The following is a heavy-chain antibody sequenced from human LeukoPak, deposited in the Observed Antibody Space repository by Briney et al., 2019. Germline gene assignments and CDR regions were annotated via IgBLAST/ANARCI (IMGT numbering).Heavy chain of an antibody. Sequence: GASVKVSCKASGYTFTGYYIHWVRQAPGQGLEWMGWINPNSGGTDYAQKFQGRVTMTRDTSISTAYMDLGRLGSDDTAVYYCARKSGSYCDYWGQGTLVTVSS. CDR3: ARKSGSYCDY. CDR1: GYTFTGYY. D-gene: IGHD1-26*01. CDR2: INPNSGGT. J-gene: IGHJ4*02. V-gene: IGHV1-2*02.